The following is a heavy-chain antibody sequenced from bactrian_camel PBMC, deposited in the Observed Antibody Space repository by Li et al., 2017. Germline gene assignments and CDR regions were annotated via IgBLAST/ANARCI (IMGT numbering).Heavy chain of an antibody. CDR1: GHGYSWYC. J-gene: IGHJ6*01. CDR2: IDSDGIA. V-gene: IGHV3S53*01. D-gene: IGHD4*01. CDR3: AAERRTMCRDGQLSPDDFGY. Sequence: VQLVESGGGSAQTGGSLRLSCADSGHGYSWYCMAWFRQAPGKEREGVAAIDSDGIASYADSVKVRFTVSRDNANNTVNLMMNSLKPEDTAIYYCAAERRTMCRDGQLSPDDFGYWGQGTQVTVS.